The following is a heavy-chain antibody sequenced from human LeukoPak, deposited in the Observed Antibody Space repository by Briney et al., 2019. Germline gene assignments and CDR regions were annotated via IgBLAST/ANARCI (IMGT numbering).Heavy chain of an antibody. J-gene: IGHJ4*02. CDR2: IYYTGTT. Sequence: PSETLSLTCTVSGGSISSSSYHWGWIRQPPGKGLEWIGSIYYTGTTYYNPSLKSRVTISVDTSKNQFSLKVSSLTAADTAVYYCATIYDYTSGGYDYWGQGTLVTVSS. CDR1: GGSISSSSYH. D-gene: IGHD6-19*01. CDR3: ATIYDYTSGGYDY. V-gene: IGHV4-39*01.